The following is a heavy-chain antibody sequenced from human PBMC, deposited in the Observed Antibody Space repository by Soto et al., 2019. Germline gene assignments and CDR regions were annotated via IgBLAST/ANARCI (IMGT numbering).Heavy chain of an antibody. V-gene: IGHV1-3*01. D-gene: IGHD2-15*01. J-gene: IGHJ4*02. Sequence: ASVKVSCKASGYTFTSYAMHWVRQAPGQRLEWMGWINAGNGNTKYSQKFQGRVTITRDTSASTAYMELSSLRSEDTAVYYCARDLHIYCSAGRCYVFWGQGTLVTVS. CDR2: INAGNGNT. CDR3: ARDLHIYCSAGRCYVF. CDR1: GYTFTSYA.